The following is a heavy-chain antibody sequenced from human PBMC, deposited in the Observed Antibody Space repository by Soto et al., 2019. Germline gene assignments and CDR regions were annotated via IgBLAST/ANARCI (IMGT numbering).Heavy chain of an antibody. V-gene: IGHV3-33*01. CDR2: IWYDGSNK. CDR3: AGGLPAAIRNYYYYGMDV. Sequence: QVQLVESGGGVVQPGRSLRLSCAASGFTFSSYGMHWVRQAPGKGLEWVAVIWYDGSNKYYADSVKGRFTISRDNSKNTLYLQMNSLRAEDTAVYYCAGGLPAAIRNYYYYGMDVWGQGTTVTVSS. D-gene: IGHD2-2*02. J-gene: IGHJ6*02. CDR1: GFTFSSYG.